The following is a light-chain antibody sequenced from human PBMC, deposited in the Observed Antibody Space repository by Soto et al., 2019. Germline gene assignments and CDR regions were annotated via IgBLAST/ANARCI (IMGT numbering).Light chain of an antibody. Sequence: QSVLTQPPSASGSPGQSVTISCTGTSSDVGGYNYVSWYQQHPGKAPKLVIYEVNKRPSGVPDRFSGSKSGNTASLTVSGLQAEDEADYYCSSFAGRNNVVIGGGTKLTVL. V-gene: IGLV2-8*01. CDR3: SSFAGRNNVV. CDR1: SSDVGGYNY. J-gene: IGLJ2*01. CDR2: EVN.